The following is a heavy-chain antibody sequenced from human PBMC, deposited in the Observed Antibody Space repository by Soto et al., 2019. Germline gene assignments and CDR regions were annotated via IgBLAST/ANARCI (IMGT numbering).Heavy chain of an antibody. CDR2: INHSGST. Sequence: SETLSLTCAVYGGSFSGYYWSWIRQPPGKGLEWIGEINHSGSTNYNPSLKSRVTISVDTSKNQFSLKLSSVTAADTAVYYCARGVGCSYGFLGNGRGMDVWGQGTTVTVSS. J-gene: IGHJ6*02. CDR3: ARGVGCSYGFLGNGRGMDV. D-gene: IGHD5-18*01. CDR1: GGSFSGYY. V-gene: IGHV4-34*01.